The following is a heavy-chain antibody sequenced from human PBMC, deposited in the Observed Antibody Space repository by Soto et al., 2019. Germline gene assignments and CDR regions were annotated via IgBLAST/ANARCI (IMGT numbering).Heavy chain of an antibody. CDR3: AREETAWPLAYGLDV. CDR2: IGTRSDI. V-gene: IGHV3-21*01. Sequence: GGSLRLSCAGSGFTFSRYSMHWVRQAPGKGLEWVSSIGTRSDIYYADSVKGRFTISRDNAKNSLSLQMNSLRAEDTGVYYCAREETAWPLAYGLDVWGQGTTVTVSS. J-gene: IGHJ6*02. CDR1: GFTFSRYS. D-gene: IGHD2-21*02.